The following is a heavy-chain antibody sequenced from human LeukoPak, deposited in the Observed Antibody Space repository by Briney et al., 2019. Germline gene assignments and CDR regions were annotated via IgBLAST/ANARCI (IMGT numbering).Heavy chain of an antibody. D-gene: IGHD2-15*01. CDR1: GGSISGYY. J-gene: IGHJ4*02. V-gene: IGHV4-59*01. Sequence: PSETLSLTCTVSGGSISGYYWSWIRQPPGKGLEWIGYIYNSGSTNYNPSLKSRVTISVDTSKNQFSLKLSSVTAADTAVYYCARVPVAALYYFDYWGQGTLVTVSS. CDR3: ARVPVAALYYFDY. CDR2: IYNSGST.